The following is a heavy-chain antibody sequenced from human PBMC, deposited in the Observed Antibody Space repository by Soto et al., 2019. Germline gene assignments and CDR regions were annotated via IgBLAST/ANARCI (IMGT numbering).Heavy chain of an antibody. V-gene: IGHV4-59*01. J-gene: IGHJ6*02. CDR2: MYNTGST. D-gene: IGHD2-21*02. CDR3: ARDLWGYCGADCYPLDV. CDR1: GGSISSYD. Sequence: SETLSLTSTVSGGSISSYDWSWIRQPPGKGLEWIGYMYNTGSTIYNPSLKSRVTISVDTSKNQFSLKLNSVTAADTAVYYCARDLWGYCGADCYPLDVWGQGTTVTVSS.